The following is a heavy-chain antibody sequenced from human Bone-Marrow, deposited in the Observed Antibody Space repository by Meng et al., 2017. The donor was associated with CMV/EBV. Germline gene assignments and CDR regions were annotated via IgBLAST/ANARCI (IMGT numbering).Heavy chain of an antibody. D-gene: IGHD3-10*01. Sequence: CGGSISGGSYCWSWIRQPAGKGLGWSGRIYTSRSTNYNPSLKSRVTISVDTSKNQFSLKLSSVTAADTAVYYCAREAMVRENWFDPWGQGTLVTVSS. CDR1: GGSISGGSYC. V-gene: IGHV4-61*02. CDR3: AREAMVRENWFDP. CDR2: IYTSRST. J-gene: IGHJ5*02.